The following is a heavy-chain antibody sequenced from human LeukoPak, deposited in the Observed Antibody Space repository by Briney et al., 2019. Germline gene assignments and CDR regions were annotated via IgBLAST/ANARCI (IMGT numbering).Heavy chain of an antibody. V-gene: IGHV3-7*01. CDR2: IEQDGSEK. J-gene: IGHJ3*02. CDR1: GFTFSSYW. CDR3: AREYCSGGSCYSSLDAFDI. Sequence: PGGSLRLSCAASGFTFSSYWMSWVRQAPGKGLEWVANIEQDGSEKYYVDSVKGRFTISRDNAKNSLYLQMNSLRAEDTAVYFCAREYCSGGSCYSSLDAFDIWGQGTMVTVSS. D-gene: IGHD2-15*01.